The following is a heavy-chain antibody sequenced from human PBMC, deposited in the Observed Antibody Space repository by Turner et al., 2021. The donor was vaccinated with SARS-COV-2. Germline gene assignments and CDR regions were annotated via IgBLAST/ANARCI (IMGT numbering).Heavy chain of an antibody. D-gene: IGHD3-16*01. CDR3: ARGRDDYIWGSPTPTYYFDY. V-gene: IGHV4-34*01. CDR2: SSHSGNT. J-gene: IGHJ4*02. Sequence: QVQLQQCGAGLLKPSDTLSLTCAVYGGSFRGYYWSFLRQPPEKGLEWIGESSHSGNTNYNPSLQSRVITSVDTSKNHFSLKLTSVTAADTAVYYCARGRDDYIWGSPTPTYYFDYWGQGTLVTVSS. CDR1: GGSFRGYY.